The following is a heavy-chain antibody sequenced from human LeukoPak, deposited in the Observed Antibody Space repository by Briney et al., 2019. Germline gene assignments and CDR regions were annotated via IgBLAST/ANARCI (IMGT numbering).Heavy chain of an antibody. V-gene: IGHV4-4*07. D-gene: IGHD3-22*01. CDR3: ASDSFYDSGGYFYY. J-gene: IGHJ4*02. CDR2: ISTSGNT. CDR1: GGSINVYY. Sequence: SETLSLTCTVSGGSINVYYWSWIRQPAGKGLQWIGRISTSGNTDYNPSLKSRVTMSVDTSKNQFSLKLTSVTAADTAVYYRASDSFYDSGGYFYYWGQGTPVTVSS.